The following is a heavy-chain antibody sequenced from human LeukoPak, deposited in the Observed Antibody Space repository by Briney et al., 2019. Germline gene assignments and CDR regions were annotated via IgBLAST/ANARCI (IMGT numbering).Heavy chain of an antibody. CDR1: GFSFSTYG. V-gene: IGHV3-30*18. J-gene: IGHJ3*02. CDR2: ISYDGSDK. CDR3: AKFKNGYEYDAFDI. D-gene: IGHD2-2*03. Sequence: PGGSLRLSCAASGFSFSTYGMHWVRQAPGKGLEWVTVISYDGSDKYYADSVKGRFTISRDNSKNTLYLQMNSLRAEDTAVYYCAKFKNGYEYDAFDIWGQGTMVTVSS.